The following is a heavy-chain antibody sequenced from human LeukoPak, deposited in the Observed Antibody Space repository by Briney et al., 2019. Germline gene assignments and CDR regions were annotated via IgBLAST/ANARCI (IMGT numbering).Heavy chain of an antibody. J-gene: IGHJ4*02. CDR1: GFTFTSYG. CDR3: AKDRYYGSGLFDY. D-gene: IGHD3-10*01. Sequence: GRSLRLSCAASGFTFTSYGMHWVRQAPGKGLEWVAVISYDGSNKYYADSVKGRFTISRDNSKNTLYLQMNSLRAEDTAVYYCAKDRYYGSGLFDYWGQGTLVTVSS. CDR2: ISYDGSNK. V-gene: IGHV3-30*18.